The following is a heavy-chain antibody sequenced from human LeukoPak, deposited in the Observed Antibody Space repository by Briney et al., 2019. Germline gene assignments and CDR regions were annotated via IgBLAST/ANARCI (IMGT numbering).Heavy chain of an antibody. CDR1: GYTFTGYY. Sequence: ASVKVSCKASGYTFTGYYMYWVRQAPGQGLEWMGWINPNSGGTNYAQKFQGRVTMTRDTSISTAYMELSRLRSDDTAVYYCARASYDYVWGSYRYRLDYWGQGTLVTVSS. V-gene: IGHV1-2*02. J-gene: IGHJ4*02. D-gene: IGHD3-16*02. CDR3: ARASYDYVWGSYRYRLDY. CDR2: INPNSGGT.